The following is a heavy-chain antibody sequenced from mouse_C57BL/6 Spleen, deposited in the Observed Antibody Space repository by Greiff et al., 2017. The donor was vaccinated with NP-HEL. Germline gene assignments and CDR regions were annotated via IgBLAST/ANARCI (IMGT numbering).Heavy chain of an antibody. J-gene: IGHJ1*03. CDR2: INPNNGVT. Sequence: EVQLQQSGPELVKPGASVKISCMASGYTFTDYYMNWVKQSHGKSLEWIGHINPNNGVTTYNKKFKGKATLTVDKSSSTAYMELRSLTSEDSAVYYGARSSSWYFDVWGTGTTVTVSA. V-gene: IGHV1-26*01. CDR1: GYTFTDYY. CDR3: ARSSSWYFDV. D-gene: IGHD1-1*01.